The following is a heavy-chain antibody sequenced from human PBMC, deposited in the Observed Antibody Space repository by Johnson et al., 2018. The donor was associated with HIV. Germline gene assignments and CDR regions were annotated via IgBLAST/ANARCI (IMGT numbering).Heavy chain of an antibody. V-gene: IGHV3-30*18. CDR2: ISYDGSNK. Sequence: QVQLVESGGGLVQPGGSLRLSCAASGFTFDDYGMSWVRQAPGKGLEWVAVISYDGSNKYYADSVKGRFTISRDNSKNTLYLQMNSLRAEETAVYYCAKGDYDFWSGYYFGAFDIWGQGTMVTVSS. CDR1: GFTFDDYG. D-gene: IGHD3-3*01. CDR3: AKGDYDFWSGYYFGAFDI. J-gene: IGHJ3*02.